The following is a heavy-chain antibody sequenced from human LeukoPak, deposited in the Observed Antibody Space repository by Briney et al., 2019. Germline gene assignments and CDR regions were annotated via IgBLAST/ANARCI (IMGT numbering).Heavy chain of an antibody. CDR2: ISYDGSNK. Sequence: GGSLRLSCAASGFTFSSYGMHWVRQAPGKGLEWVAVISYDGSNKYYADSVKGRFTISRDNSKNTLYLQMNSLRAEDTAVYYCAKDGQWLVLSYGMDVWGQGTTVTVS. D-gene: IGHD6-19*01. CDR1: GFTFSSYG. J-gene: IGHJ6*02. CDR3: AKDGQWLVLSYGMDV. V-gene: IGHV3-30*18.